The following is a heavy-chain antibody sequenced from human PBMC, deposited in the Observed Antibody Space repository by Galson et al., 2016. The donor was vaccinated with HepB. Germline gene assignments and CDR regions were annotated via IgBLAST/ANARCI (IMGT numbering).Heavy chain of an antibody. Sequence: SLRLSCAASGFTFSRYWVHWVRQVPGKGLVLVSRINSDQSSTTYADSFQSRATISVDTSKSQFSLNVTSVTAADTGVFYCARQVGVLLDVWGQGTTVIVSS. CDR3: ARQVGVLLDV. CDR1: GFTFSRYW. J-gene: IGHJ6*02. CDR2: INSDQSST. V-gene: IGHV3-74*01. D-gene: IGHD3-16*01.